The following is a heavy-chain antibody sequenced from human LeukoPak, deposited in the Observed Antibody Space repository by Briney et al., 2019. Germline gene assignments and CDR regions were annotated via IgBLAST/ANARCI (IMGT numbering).Heavy chain of an antibody. D-gene: IGHD6-6*01. J-gene: IGHJ4*02. CDR3: ARDLPYSSSPYFDY. Sequence: SETLSLTCTVSGGSISSGSYYWSWIRQPAGKGLEWIGRIYTSGSTNYNPSLKSRVTISVDTSKNQFSLKLSSVTAADTAVYYCARDLPYSSSPYFDYWGQGTLVTVSS. CDR2: IYTSGST. V-gene: IGHV4-61*02. CDR1: GGSISSGSYY.